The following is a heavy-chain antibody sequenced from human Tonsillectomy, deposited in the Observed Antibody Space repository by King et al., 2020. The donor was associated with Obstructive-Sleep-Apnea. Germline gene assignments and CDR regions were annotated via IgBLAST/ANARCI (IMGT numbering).Heavy chain of an antibody. D-gene: IGHD2-21*01. CDR1: GYTFTSYD. CDR3: ARVVIGMVGAYWDY. J-gene: IGHJ4*02. Sequence: QLVQSGAEVKKPGASVKVSCKASGYTFTSYDMHWVRQAPGQGLEWMGIINPSGGSTSYAQKFQGRVTMTKDTSTSTVYMELSSLRSEDTAGSYCARVVIGMVGAYWDYWGQGTLVTVSS. V-gene: IGHV1-46*03. CDR2: INPSGGST.